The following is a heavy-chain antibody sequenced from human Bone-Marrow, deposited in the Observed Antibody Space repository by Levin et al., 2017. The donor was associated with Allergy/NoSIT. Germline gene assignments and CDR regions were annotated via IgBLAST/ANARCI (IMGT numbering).Heavy chain of an antibody. CDR3: ARDRGEDYGDYGEDY. J-gene: IGHJ4*02. Sequence: GGSLRLSCAVSGFTFSDYYMSWIRQAPGKGLEWVSYISSSSVYINYADSVKGRFTIFRDNAKNSLYLQMDSLRVEDTAVYYCARDRGEDYGDYGEDYWGQGTLVTVSS. V-gene: IGHV3-11*05. CDR2: ISSSSVYI. CDR1: GFTFSDYY. D-gene: IGHD4-17*01.